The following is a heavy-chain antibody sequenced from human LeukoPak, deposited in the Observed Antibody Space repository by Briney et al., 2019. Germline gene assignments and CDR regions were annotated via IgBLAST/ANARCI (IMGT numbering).Heavy chain of an antibody. J-gene: IGHJ4*02. D-gene: IGHD3-10*01. CDR2: ISGSGGST. CDR3: ARGLRRGYYFDY. Sequence: QPGGSLRLSCAASGFTFSSYGMSWVRQAPGKGLEWVSAISGSGGSTYYADSVKGRFTISRDNSKNTLYLQMNSLRAEDTAVYYCARGLRRGYYFDYWGQGTLVTVSS. V-gene: IGHV3-23*01. CDR1: GFTFSSYG.